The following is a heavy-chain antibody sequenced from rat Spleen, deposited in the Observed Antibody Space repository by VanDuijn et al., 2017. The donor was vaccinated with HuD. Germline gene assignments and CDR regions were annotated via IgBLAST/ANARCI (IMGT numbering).Heavy chain of an antibody. CDR3: ANYYDGTPLGY. Sequence: EVQLVESDGGLVQPGRSLKLSCAASGFTFSDYYMAWVRQAPTKGLEWVATISYDGSSTYYRDSVKGRFTISRDNAKSTLYLQMDSLRSEDTATYYCANYYDGTPLGYWGQGTLVTVSS. CDR2: ISYDGSST. CDR1: GFTFSDYY. D-gene: IGHD1-12*02. J-gene: IGHJ3*01. V-gene: IGHV5-29*01.